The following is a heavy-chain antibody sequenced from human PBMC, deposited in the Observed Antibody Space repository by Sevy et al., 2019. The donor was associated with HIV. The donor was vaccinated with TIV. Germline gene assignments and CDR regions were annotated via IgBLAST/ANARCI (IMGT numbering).Heavy chain of an antibody. V-gene: IGHV4-59*12. Sequence: SETLSLTCTVSGGSISSYYWSWIRQPPQKGLDYIGYIYYSGSTNYNPSLKSRVTISVDTSKNQFSLKLSSVTAADAAVYYCARRNCSCDSCYPMNDAFDIWGQGTMVTVSS. J-gene: IGHJ3*02. D-gene: IGHD2-15*01. CDR3: ARRNCSCDSCYPMNDAFDI. CDR2: IYYSGST. CDR1: GGSISSYY.